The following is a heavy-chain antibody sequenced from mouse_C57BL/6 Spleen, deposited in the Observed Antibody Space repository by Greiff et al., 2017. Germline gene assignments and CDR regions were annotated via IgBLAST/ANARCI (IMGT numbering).Heavy chain of an antibody. Sequence: QVQLQQPGAELVKPGASVKMSCKASGYTFTSYWITWVKQRPGQGLEWIGDIYPGSGSTNYNEKFKSKATLTVDTSSSTAYMQLSSLTSEDSAVYYCARRIYYGKRDYYAMDYWGQGTSVTVSS. D-gene: IGHD2-1*01. CDR1: GYTFTSYW. CDR2: IYPGSGST. CDR3: ARRIYYGKRDYYAMDY. V-gene: IGHV1-55*01. J-gene: IGHJ4*01.